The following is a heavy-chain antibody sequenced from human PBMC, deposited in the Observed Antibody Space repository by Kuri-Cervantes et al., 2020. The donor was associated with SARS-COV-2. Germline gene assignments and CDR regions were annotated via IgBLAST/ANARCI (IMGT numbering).Heavy chain of an antibody. CDR2: INHSGST. V-gene: IGHV4-34*01. J-gene: IGHJ4*02. CDR3: ARVGRAGPFDY. Sequence: SQTLSLTCAVYGGSFSGYYWSWIRQPPRKGLEWIGEINHSGSTNYNPSLKSRVTISVDTSKNQFSLKLSSVTAADTAVYYCARVGRAGPFDYWGQGTLVTVSS. CDR1: GGSFSGYY. D-gene: IGHD6-13*01.